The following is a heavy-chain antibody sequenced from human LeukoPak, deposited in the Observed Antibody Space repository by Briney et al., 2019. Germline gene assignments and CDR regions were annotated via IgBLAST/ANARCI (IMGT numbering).Heavy chain of an antibody. Sequence: GESLKISCKGSGYSFTNHWIAWVRQMPWKGLEWMGIVYPGDSDTRYSPSFQGQVTISADKSISTAYLQWSSLKASDTAMYYCARGDYCSTSSCSFDPWGQGTLVTVSS. CDR2: VYPGDSDT. D-gene: IGHD2-2*01. CDR3: ARGDYCSTSSCSFDP. V-gene: IGHV5-51*01. J-gene: IGHJ5*02. CDR1: GYSFTNHW.